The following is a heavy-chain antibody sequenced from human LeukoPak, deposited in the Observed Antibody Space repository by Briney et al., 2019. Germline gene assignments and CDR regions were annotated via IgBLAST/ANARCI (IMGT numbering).Heavy chain of an antibody. CDR2: INPNSGGT. D-gene: IGHD4-17*01. V-gene: IGHV1-2*02. Sequence: ASVKVSCKASGYTFTGYYMHWVRQAPGQGLEWMGWINPNSGGTNYAQKFQGRVTMTRDTSISIAYMELSRLRSDDTAVYYCARAWYGDYGYWGQGTLVTVSS. CDR3: ARAWYGDYGY. CDR1: GYTFTGYY. J-gene: IGHJ4*02.